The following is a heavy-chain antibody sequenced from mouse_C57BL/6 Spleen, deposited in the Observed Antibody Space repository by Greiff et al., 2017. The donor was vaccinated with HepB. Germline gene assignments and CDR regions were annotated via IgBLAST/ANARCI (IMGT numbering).Heavy chain of an antibody. Sequence: EVQLQQSGPELVKPGASVKISCKASGYTFTDYYMNWVKQSHGKSLEWIGDINPNNGGTSYNQKFKGKATLTVDKSSSTAYMELRSLTSEDSAVYYCTRDPTVVATTPFDYWGQGTTLTVSS. D-gene: IGHD1-1*01. CDR2: INPNNGGT. CDR3: TRDPTVVATTPFDY. V-gene: IGHV1-26*01. CDR1: GYTFTDYY. J-gene: IGHJ2*01.